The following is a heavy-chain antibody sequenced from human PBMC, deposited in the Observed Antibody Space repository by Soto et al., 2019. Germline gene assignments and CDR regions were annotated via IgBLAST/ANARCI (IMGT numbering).Heavy chain of an antibody. CDR3: AKDGIAWH. CDR1: GFTFGDYT. J-gene: IGHJ4*02. CDR2: ITWDGINI. D-gene: IGHD2-15*01. V-gene: IGHV3-43*01. Sequence: EVQLVESGGGVVQPGGSLRLSCTASGFTFGDYTMHRVRQAPGKGLEWVSLITWDGINIEYADSVRGRFTISRDNSKNSLYLQMNGLRHEDTAFYYCAKDGIAWHWGQGTLVTVSS.